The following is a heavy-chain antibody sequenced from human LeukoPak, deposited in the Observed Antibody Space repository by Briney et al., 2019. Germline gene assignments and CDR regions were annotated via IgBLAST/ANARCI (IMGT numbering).Heavy chain of an antibody. CDR1: GFTFSDYY. D-gene: IGHD5-18*01. Sequence: GGSLRLSCAASGFTFSDYYMSWIRQAPGKGLEWVSYISSSSSYTNYADSVKGRFTISRDNAKNSPYLQMNSLRAEDTAVYYCARDKYWVAMVSGIDYWGQGTLVTVSS. V-gene: IGHV3-11*06. J-gene: IGHJ4*02. CDR3: ARDKYWVAMVSGIDY. CDR2: ISSSSSYT.